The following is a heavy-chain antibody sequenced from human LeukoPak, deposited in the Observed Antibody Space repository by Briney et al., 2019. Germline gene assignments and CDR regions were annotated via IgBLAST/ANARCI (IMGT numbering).Heavy chain of an antibody. CDR1: GGSIRNYY. CDR2: IYYSGST. Sequence: SETLSLTCTVSGGSIRNYYWSWIRQPPWKELEGMGYIYYSGSTNYNPSLKSRVTISVDTSKNQFSLKLSSVTAADTAVYYCARETSQKGAHYMDVWGKGTTVTISS. J-gene: IGHJ6*03. D-gene: IGHD3-16*01. V-gene: IGHV4-59*01. CDR3: ARETSQKGAHYMDV.